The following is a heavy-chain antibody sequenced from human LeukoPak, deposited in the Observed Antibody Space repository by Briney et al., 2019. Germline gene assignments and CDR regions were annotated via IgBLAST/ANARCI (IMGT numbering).Heavy chain of an antibody. Sequence: ASVXXXXKASGYTFTSYGISWVRQAPGQGLXWXGWISAYNGNTNYAQKLQGRVTMTTDTSTSTAYMELRSLRSDDTAVYYCARDLDWDDILTGYFPFDYWGQGTLVTVSS. CDR1: GYTFTSYG. V-gene: IGHV1-18*01. CDR2: ISAYNGNT. D-gene: IGHD3-9*01. J-gene: IGHJ4*02. CDR3: ARDLDWDDILTGYFPFDY.